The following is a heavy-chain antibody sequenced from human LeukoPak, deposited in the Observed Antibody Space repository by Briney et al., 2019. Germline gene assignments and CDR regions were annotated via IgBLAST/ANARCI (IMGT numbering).Heavy chain of an antibody. CDR2: INHSGST. CDR1: GGSFSGYY. D-gene: IGHD1-20*01. J-gene: IGHJ4*02. Sequence: PSETLSLTCAVYGGSFSGYYWSWIRQPPGKGLEWIGEINHSGSTNYNPSLKSRVTISVDTSKNLFSLKLSSVTAADTAVYYCARHSNWNIPFDYWGQGTLVTVSS. V-gene: IGHV4-34*01. CDR3: ARHSNWNIPFDY.